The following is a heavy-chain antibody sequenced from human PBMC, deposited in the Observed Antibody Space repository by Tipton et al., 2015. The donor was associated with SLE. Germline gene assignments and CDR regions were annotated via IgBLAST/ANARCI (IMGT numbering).Heavy chain of an antibody. D-gene: IGHD5-18*01. CDR2: ITGSGSNT. CDR3: ARTDTASEYYYYYMDV. J-gene: IGHJ6*03. V-gene: IGHV3-23*01. Sequence: SLRLSCAASGFTFTNCAMSWVRQAPGKGLEWVSVITGSGSNTYTADSLKGRFAISRDNSKNSLYLQMNSLRAEDTAVYYCARTDTASEYYYYYMDVWGKGTTVTVSS. CDR1: GFTFTNCA.